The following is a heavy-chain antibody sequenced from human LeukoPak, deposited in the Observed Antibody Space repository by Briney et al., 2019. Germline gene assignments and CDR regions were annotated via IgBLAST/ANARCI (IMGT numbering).Heavy chain of an antibody. CDR3: ARGIVVVSAFPPYTES. D-gene: IGHD2-21*02. CDR2: INHSGST. J-gene: IGHJ4*02. CDR1: GGSSRDYE. Sequence: SETLSLTCAVYGGSSRDYEWSWIRQAPGKGLEWIGKINHSGSTSYNPSLKSRVTISVDTSKNQFSLKLNSVTAADTAVYYCARGIVVVSAFPPYTESWRQGPLVTVSS. V-gene: IGHV4-34*01.